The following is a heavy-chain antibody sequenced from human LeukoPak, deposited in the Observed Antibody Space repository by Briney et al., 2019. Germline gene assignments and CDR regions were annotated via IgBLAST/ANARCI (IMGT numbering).Heavy chain of an antibody. CDR3: ARLKYCTNGVCYAGFDY. Sequence: ASVKVSCKASGYTFTSYAMRWVRQAPGQRLEWMGWINAGNGNTKYSQKFQGRVTITRDTSADTAYMELSSLRSEDTAVYYCARLKYCTNGVCYAGFDYWGQGTLVTVSS. J-gene: IGHJ4*02. V-gene: IGHV1-3*01. D-gene: IGHD2-8*01. CDR1: GYTFTSYA. CDR2: INAGNGNT.